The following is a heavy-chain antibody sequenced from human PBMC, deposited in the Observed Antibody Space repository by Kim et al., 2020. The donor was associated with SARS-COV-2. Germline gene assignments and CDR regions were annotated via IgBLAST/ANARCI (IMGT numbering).Heavy chain of an antibody. Sequence: GGSLRLSCAASGFTFSSYGMHWVRQAPGKGLEWVADIWYDGSNKYYEDSVKGRFTISRDNSKNTLYLQMNSLSAEDTAVYYCARVLIVGATSYGMDDWG. CDR3: ARVLIVGATSYGMDD. D-gene: IGHD1-26*01. CDR2: IWYDGSNK. J-gene: IGHJ6*02. V-gene: IGHV3-33*01. CDR1: GFTFSSYG.